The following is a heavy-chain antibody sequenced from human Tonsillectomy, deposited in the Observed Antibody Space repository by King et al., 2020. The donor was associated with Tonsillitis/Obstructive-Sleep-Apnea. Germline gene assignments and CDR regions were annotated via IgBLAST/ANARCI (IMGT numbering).Heavy chain of an antibody. J-gene: IGHJ6*02. CDR3: ARDRGVIVPAAIPVYYYYGMDV. V-gene: IGHV3-53*01. CDR2: IYSGGGT. D-gene: IGHD2-2*02. Sequence: VQLVESGGGLIQPGGSVRLSCAASGFTVSSNYMSWVRQAPGKGLEWVSIIYSGGGTYYADSVKGRFTISRDNSKNTLYLPLNSLRAEDTAVYFCARDRGVIVPAAIPVYYYYGMDVWGQGTTVTVSS. CDR1: GFTVSSNY.